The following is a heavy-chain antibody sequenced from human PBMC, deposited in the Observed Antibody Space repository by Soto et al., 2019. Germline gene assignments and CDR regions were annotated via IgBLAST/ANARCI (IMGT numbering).Heavy chain of an antibody. CDR3: ARESSGEVRGAFDI. CDR1: GGTFSSYT. D-gene: IGHD3-10*01. CDR2: IIPILGIA. Sequence: QVQLVQSGAEVKKPGSSVKVSCKASGGTFSSYTNSWVRQAPGQGLEWMGRIIPILGIANYAQKFQGRVTITADKSTSTAYMELSSLRSEDTAVYYCARESSGEVRGAFDIWGQGTMVTVSS. J-gene: IGHJ3*02. V-gene: IGHV1-69*08.